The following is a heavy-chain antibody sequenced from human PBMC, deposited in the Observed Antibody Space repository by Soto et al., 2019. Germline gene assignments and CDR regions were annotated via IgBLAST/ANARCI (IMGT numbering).Heavy chain of an antibody. CDR1: GGSFSGYY. CDR2: INHSGST. CDR3: ARSRVRRFDY. Sequence: SETLSLTCAVYGGSFSGYYWSWVHQPPGKGLEWIGEINHSGSTNYNPSLKSRVTISVDTSKNQFSLKLSSVTAADTAVYYCARSRVRRFDYWGQGTLVTVSS. D-gene: IGHD1-1*01. J-gene: IGHJ4*02. V-gene: IGHV4-34*01.